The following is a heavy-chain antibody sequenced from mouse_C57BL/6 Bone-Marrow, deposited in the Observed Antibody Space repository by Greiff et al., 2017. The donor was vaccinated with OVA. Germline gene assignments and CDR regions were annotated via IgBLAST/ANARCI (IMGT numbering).Heavy chain of an antibody. CDR1: GFTFSSYA. Sequence: DVMLVESGGGLVKPGGSLKLSCAASGFTFSSYAMSWVRQTPEKRLEWVATISDGGSYTYYPDNVKGRFTISRDNAKNNLYLQMSHLKSEDTAMYYCAREGYGSSEMAYWGQGTLVTVPA. D-gene: IGHD1-1*01. CDR2: ISDGGSYT. J-gene: IGHJ3*01. CDR3: AREGYGSSEMAY. V-gene: IGHV5-4*01.